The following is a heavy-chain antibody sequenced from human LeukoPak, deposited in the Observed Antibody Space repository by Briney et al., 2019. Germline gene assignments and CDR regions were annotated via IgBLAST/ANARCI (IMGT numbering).Heavy chain of an antibody. CDR2: IKQEGSEK. J-gene: IGHJ5*02. CDR3: ARENRDGYNPYNWFDP. D-gene: IGHD5-24*01. Sequence: GGSLRLSCAASGFSFGSYWMSWVRQAPGKGLEWVANIKQEGSEKFYVDSVKGRLTISRGNAKNSLYLQMNSLRAEDTGIYYCARENRDGYNPYNWFDPWGQGTLVTVSS. V-gene: IGHV3-7*01. CDR1: GFSFGSYW.